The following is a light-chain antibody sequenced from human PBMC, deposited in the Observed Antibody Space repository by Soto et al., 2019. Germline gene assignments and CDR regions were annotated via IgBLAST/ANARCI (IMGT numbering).Light chain of an antibody. J-gene: IGLJ1*01. CDR2: EVS. V-gene: IGLV2-14*01. CDR3: SSYTGSSTLV. Sequence: QSVLTQPASVSGSPGQSITISCTGTSSDFGDYDYVSWYLQHPGKVPKLMIYEVSNRPSGFSNRFSGSKSGNTASLTISGLQAEDEADYYCSSYTGSSTLVFGTGTKLPVL. CDR1: SSDFGDYDY.